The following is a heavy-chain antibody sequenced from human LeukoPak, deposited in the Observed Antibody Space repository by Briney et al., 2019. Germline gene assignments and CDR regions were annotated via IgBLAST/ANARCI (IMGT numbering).Heavy chain of an antibody. CDR3: ARTLGYCSSTSCYQYHYYGMDV. D-gene: IGHD2-2*01. Sequence: GGSLRLSCAASGFTVSSNYMSWVRQAPGKGLEWVSVIYSGGSTYYADSVKGRFTISRDNSKNTLYLQMNSLRAEDTAVYYCARTLGYCSSTSCYQYHYYGMDVWGQGTTVTVSS. J-gene: IGHJ6*02. CDR1: GFTVSSNY. V-gene: IGHV3-53*01. CDR2: IYSGGST.